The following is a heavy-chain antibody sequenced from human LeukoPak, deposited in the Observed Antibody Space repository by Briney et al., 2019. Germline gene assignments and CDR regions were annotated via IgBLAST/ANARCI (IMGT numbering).Heavy chain of an antibody. CDR2: IIPIFGIA. Sequence: ASVKVSCKASGGTFSSYAISWVRQAPGQGLEWMGGIIPIFGIANYAQKFQGKVTITADESTSTAYMELSSLRSEDTAVYYCYDFDWLLSTENWGQGTLVTVSS. D-gene: IGHD3-9*01. J-gene: IGHJ4*02. CDR1: GGTFSSYA. V-gene: IGHV1-69*13. CDR3: YDFDWLLSTEN.